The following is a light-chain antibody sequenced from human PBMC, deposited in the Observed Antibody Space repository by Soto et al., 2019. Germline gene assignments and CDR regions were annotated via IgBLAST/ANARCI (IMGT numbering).Light chain of an antibody. CDR3: QQANSYPWT. CDR2: GSS. CDR1: QGVSDW. V-gene: IGKV1-12*01. J-gene: IGKJ1*01. Sequence: IQMRHSPSTLSASVVYSVTITFLASQGVSDWVACYQQKPGEAPKLLIYGSSSLLSGVPSRFSGTRSGPDFTLTISSLQPEDFATYYCQQANSYPWTFGQGTKV.